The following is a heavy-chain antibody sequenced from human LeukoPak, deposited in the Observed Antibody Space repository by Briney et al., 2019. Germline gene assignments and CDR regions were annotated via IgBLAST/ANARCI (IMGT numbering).Heavy chain of an antibody. V-gene: IGHV4-39*07. Sequence: SETLSLTCTVSGGSISSSSYYWSWIRQPPGTGLEWIGEINHSGSTNYNPSLKSRVTISVDTFKNQFSLKLSSVTAADTAVYYCARARYCSGGSCYGFYYYYYYGMDVWGQGTTVTVSS. CDR3: ARARYCSGGSCYGFYYYYYYGMDV. CDR1: GGSISSSSYY. CDR2: INHSGST. J-gene: IGHJ6*02. D-gene: IGHD2-15*01.